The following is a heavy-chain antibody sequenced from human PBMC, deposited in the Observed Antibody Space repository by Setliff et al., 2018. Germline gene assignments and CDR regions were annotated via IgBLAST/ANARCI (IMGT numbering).Heavy chain of an antibody. Sequence: SETLSLTCTVSGGSISNSTFYWHWIRQQPGKGPEWIGYIFHSGDTLYNPSLKSRLVISIDTSKNHFSLSLTPVTAADTAFYYCGRRPRVTPRTIDVWGQGALVTVSS. D-gene: IGHD2-21*02. V-gene: IGHV4-31*03. J-gene: IGHJ4*02. CDR1: GGSISNSTFY. CDR2: IFHSGDT. CDR3: GRRPRVTPRTIDV.